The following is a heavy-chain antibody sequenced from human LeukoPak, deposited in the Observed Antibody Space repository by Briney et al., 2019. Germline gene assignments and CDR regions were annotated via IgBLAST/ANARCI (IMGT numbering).Heavy chain of an antibody. D-gene: IGHD6-25*01. CDR3: ARGRASAFDV. J-gene: IGHJ3*01. CDR2: TYYTSKWNT. Sequence: LSQTLSLTCAISGVSVSTSGVAWNWVRQSPSRGLEWLGRTYYTSKWNTDYAVSVKSRIVVNPDTSKNQFSLQLNSVTSEDTAVYYCARGRASAFDVWGQGTMVTVSS. V-gene: IGHV6-1*01. CDR1: GVSVSTSGVA.